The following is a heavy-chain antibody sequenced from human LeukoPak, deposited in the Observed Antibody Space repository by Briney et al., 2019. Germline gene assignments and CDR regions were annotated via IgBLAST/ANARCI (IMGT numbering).Heavy chain of an antibody. V-gene: IGHV3-48*04. J-gene: IGHJ4*02. CDR3: ARKGYTSGWYAGFDY. D-gene: IGHD6-19*01. CDR1: GFTFSSYS. CDR2: ISSSSGTI. Sequence: GGSLRLSCAASGFTFSSYSMNWVRQAPGKGLEWVSYISSSSGTIYYADSVKGRFTISRDNAKHSLYLQMSSLRAEDTAVYYCARKGYTSGWYAGFDYWGQGTLVTVSS.